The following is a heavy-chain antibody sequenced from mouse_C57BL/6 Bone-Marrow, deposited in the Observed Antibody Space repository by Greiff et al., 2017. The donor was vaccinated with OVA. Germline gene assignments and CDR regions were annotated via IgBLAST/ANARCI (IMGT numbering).Heavy chain of an antibody. Sequence: QVQLQQPGAELVKPGASVKLSCKASGYTFTSYWMHWVKQRPGRGLEWIGRIDPTSGGTKYNEKFKSKATLTVDKPSSTAYMQLSSLTSEDSAVDYCARSNDVGSMDYWGQGTSVTVSA. CDR1: GYTFTSYW. D-gene: IGHD2-12*01. CDR3: ARSNDVGSMDY. J-gene: IGHJ4*01. V-gene: IGHV1-72*01. CDR2: IDPTSGGT.